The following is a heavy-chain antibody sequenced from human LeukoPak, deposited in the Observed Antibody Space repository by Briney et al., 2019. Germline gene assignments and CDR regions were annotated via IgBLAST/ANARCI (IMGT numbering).Heavy chain of an antibody. CDR3: AGQYSGYDFYQFDY. Sequence: SGTLSLTCTVSGGSISGYYWSWIRQPPGKGLEWIGYIYYSGSTNYNPSLKSRVTISVDTSKNQFSLKLTSVTAADTAVYYCAGQYSGYDFYQFDYWGQGTLVTVSS. CDR2: IYYSGST. D-gene: IGHD5-12*01. V-gene: IGHV4-59*01. CDR1: GGSISGYY. J-gene: IGHJ4*02.